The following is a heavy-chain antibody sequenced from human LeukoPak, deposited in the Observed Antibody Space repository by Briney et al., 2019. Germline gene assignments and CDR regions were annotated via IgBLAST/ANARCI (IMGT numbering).Heavy chain of an antibody. V-gene: IGHV4-30-2*01. J-gene: IGHJ5*02. D-gene: IGHD2-2*01. Sequence: SQTLSLTCDVSGVSISSGLYSWSWIRQPLGKGLEWIGYIYHTGSTYYNPSLKSRVTISVDTSKNQFSLRLSSVTAADTAVYYCARLQYCSGTSCYWFDPWGQGTLVTVSS. CDR2: IYHTGST. CDR3: ARLQYCSGTSCYWFDP. CDR1: GVSISSGLYS.